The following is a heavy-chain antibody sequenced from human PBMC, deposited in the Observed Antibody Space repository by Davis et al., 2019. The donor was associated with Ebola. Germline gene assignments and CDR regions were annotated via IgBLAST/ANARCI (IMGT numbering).Heavy chain of an antibody. CDR3: ARTLGYGLGRYYYYYGMDV. CDR1: GGSFSGYY. J-gene: IGHJ6*02. V-gene: IGHV4-34*01. CDR2: INHSGST. D-gene: IGHD4-17*01. Sequence: SETLSLTCAVSGGSFSGYYWSWIRQPPGKGLEWIGEINHSGSTNYNPSLKSRVTISVDTSKNQFSLKLSSVTAADTAVYYCARTLGYGLGRYYYYYGMDVWGQGTTVTVSS.